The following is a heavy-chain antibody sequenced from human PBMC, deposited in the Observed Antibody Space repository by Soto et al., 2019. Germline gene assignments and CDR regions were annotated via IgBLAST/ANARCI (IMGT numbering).Heavy chain of an antibody. Sequence: QITLKESGPTLVKPTQTLTLTCTFSGFSLTTQGVHVGGIRQPRVKALEWLALIYWDDNDVYSPSLKNSLTNTKDTSKSQVVLTLATVDPVDTATYYCVYRDFGDYFFQFWGQGILVNVSS. J-gene: IGHJ4*02. V-gene: IGHV2-5*02. CDR3: VYRDFGDYFFQF. CDR2: IYWDDND. CDR1: GFSLTTQGVH. D-gene: IGHD4-17*01.